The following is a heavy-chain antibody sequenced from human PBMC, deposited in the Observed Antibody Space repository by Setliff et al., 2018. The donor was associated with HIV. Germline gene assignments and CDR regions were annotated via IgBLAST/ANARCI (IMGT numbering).Heavy chain of an antibody. D-gene: IGHD3-10*01. V-gene: IGHV4-4*09. Sequence: TLSLPCTVSGGSISSYYWSWIRQPPGKGLEWLGHIYSSGSTNYNPSLKSRVTISVDTSKNQFSLKLYSVTAADTAVYYCARAYFGSGIYYWGQGTLVTVSS. CDR1: GGSISSYY. CDR3: ARAYFGSGIYY. J-gene: IGHJ4*02. CDR2: IYSSGST.